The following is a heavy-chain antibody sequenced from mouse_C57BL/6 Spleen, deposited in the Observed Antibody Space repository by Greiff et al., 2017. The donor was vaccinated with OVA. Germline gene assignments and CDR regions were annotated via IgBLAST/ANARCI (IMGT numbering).Heavy chain of an antibody. Sequence: EVQLVESGGGLVKPGGSLKLSCAASGFTFSDYGMHWVRQAPEKGLECVAYISSGSSTIYYADTVKGRFTISRDNAKNTLFLQMTSLRSEDTAMYYCARRNWDYWYFDVWGTGTTVTVSS. J-gene: IGHJ1*03. CDR1: GFTFSDYG. V-gene: IGHV5-17*01. CDR2: ISSGSSTI. D-gene: IGHD4-1*01. CDR3: ARRNWDYWYFDV.